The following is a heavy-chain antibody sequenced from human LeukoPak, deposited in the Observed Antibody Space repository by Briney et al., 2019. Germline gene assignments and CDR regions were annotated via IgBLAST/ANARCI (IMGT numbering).Heavy chain of an antibody. D-gene: IGHD3-10*01. V-gene: IGHV4-61*02. J-gene: IGHJ4*02. CDR2: IYTSGST. CDR3: ASGVWFGDN. CDR1: GGSISSGSYY. Sequence: PSETLSLTCTVSGGSISSGSYYWSWIRQPAGKGLEWIGRIYTSGSTNYNPSLKSRVTISVDTSKNQFSLKLSAVTAADTAVYYCASGVWFGDNWGQGTLVTVSS.